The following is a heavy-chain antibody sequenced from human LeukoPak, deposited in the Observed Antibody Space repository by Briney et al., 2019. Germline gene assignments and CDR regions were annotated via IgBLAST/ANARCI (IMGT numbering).Heavy chain of an antibody. CDR2: INHSGST. D-gene: IGHD3-10*01. Sequence: SETLSLTCAVYGGSFSGYYWSWIRQPPGKGLEWIGEINHSGSTNYNPSLKSRVTISVDTSKNQFSLKLSSVTAADTAVYYCARRVRGVISLYYYYGMDAWGQGTTVTVSS. CDR1: GGSFSGYY. V-gene: IGHV4-34*01. J-gene: IGHJ6*02. CDR3: ARRVRGVISLYYYYGMDA.